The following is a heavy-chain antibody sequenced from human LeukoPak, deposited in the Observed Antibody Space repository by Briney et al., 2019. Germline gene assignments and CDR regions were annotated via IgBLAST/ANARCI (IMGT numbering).Heavy chain of an antibody. CDR2: INPNSGGT. Sequence: ASVKVPCKASGYTFTGYYMHWVRQAPGQGLEWMGWINPNSGGTNYAQKFQGRVTMTRDTSISTAYMELSRLRSDDTAVYYCARGNHPARYCSSTSCYYYYGMDVWGQGTTVTVSS. J-gene: IGHJ6*02. D-gene: IGHD2-2*01. CDR1: GYTFTGYY. CDR3: ARGNHPARYCSSTSCYYYYGMDV. V-gene: IGHV1-2*02.